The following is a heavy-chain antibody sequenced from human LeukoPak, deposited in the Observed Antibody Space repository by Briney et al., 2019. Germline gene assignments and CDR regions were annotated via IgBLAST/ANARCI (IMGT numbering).Heavy chain of an antibody. D-gene: IGHD6-6*01. J-gene: IGHJ4*02. CDR2: INPTGGST. V-gene: IGHV1-46*01. CDR3: ARTAARRFDY. CDR1: GYTFPSYF. Sequence: ASVTVSCTASGYTFPSYFMHWVRQAPGQGLEWMGIINPTGGSTTYAQKFQGRATMTRDTSTSTAYMELSSLRSDDTAVYYCARTAARRFDYWGQGTLVTVSS.